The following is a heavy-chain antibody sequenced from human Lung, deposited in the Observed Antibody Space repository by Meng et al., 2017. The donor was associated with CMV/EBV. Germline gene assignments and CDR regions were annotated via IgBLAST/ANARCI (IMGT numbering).Heavy chain of an antibody. CDR1: GGSINNYY. D-gene: IGHD2-2*01. CDR2: IYYSGST. J-gene: IGHJ4*02. CDR3: ARISCSSTSCYNDY. Sequence: SXTXSLXCTVSGGSINNYYWSWIRQPPGKGLEWIGYIYYSGSTNYNPSLKSRVTISVDTSKNQFSLKLSSVTAADTAVYFCARISCSSTSCYNDYWGQGPLVTVSS. V-gene: IGHV4-59*01.